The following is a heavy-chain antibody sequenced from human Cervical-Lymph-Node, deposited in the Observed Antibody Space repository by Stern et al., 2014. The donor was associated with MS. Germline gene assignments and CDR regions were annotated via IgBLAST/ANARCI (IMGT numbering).Heavy chain of an antibody. Sequence: QVQLVQSGAEVKKPGASVKGSCKASGYTFTTYYMHWVRQAPGPGLEGMGIINPSGGSTSYAQKFQGRVTMTRDTSTSTVYMELSSLRSEDTAVYYCARDAAAAGRSRFDYWGQGTLVTVSS. CDR2: INPSGGST. CDR1: GYTFTTYY. D-gene: IGHD6-13*01. CDR3: ARDAAAAGRSRFDY. V-gene: IGHV1-46*01. J-gene: IGHJ4*02.